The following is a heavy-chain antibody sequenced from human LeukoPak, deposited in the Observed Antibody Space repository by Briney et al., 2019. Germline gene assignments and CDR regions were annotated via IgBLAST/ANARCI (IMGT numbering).Heavy chain of an antibody. CDR1: GYSFTSYW. D-gene: IGHD2-2*01. V-gene: IGHV5-51*01. CDR2: IYPGDSDT. Sequence: GESLKISCKGSGYSFTSYWIGWVRQMPGKGLEWMGIIYPGDSDTRYSPSFQGQVTISADKSISTAYLQWSSLKASDTAMYYCARDSLVVPAAQQEPYYYYGMDVWGQGTTVTVSS. J-gene: IGHJ6*02. CDR3: ARDSLVVPAAQQEPYYYYGMDV.